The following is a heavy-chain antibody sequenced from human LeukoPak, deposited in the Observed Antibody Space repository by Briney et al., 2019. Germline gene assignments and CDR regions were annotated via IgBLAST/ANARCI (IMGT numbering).Heavy chain of an antibody. CDR3: ARDLEYSSSFYYYGMDV. D-gene: IGHD6-6*01. CDR1: GYTFTSYG. CDR2: ISAYNGNT. V-gene: IGHV1-18*01. Sequence: ASLKVSCKASGYTFTSYGISWVRQAPGQGLEWMGWISAYNGNTNYAQKLQGRVTMTTDTSTSTAYMELRSLRSDDTAVYYCARDLEYSSSFYYYGMDVWGQGTTVTVSS. J-gene: IGHJ6*02.